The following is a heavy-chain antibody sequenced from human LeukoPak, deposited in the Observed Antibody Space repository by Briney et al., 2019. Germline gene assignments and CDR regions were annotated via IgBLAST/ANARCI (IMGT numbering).Heavy chain of an antibody. CDR1: GYTFTSYD. Sequence: ASVKVCCTASGYTFTSYDINWVRQATGQGLEWMGWMNPNSGNTGYAQKFQGRVTITRNTSISTAYMELSSLRSEDAAVYYCARGLRDFDYWGQGALVTVSS. CDR3: ARGLRDFDY. D-gene: IGHD3-9*01. V-gene: IGHV1-8*03. CDR2: MNPNSGNT. J-gene: IGHJ4*02.